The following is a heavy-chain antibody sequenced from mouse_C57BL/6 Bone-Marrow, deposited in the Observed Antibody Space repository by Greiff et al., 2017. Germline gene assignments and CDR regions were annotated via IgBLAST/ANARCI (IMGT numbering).Heavy chain of an antibody. CDR3: ARSYDYDDYTMDN. Sequence: QVQLQQPGAELVKPGASVKLSCKASGYTFTNYWMHWVKQRPGQGLEWIGMMHPNGGSPEYNEKFKSAATLSVDKSSRTAYMELSSLTSEDSAVYYCARSYDYDDYTMDNWGQGTSVTVSS. J-gene: IGHJ4*01. CDR2: MHPNGGSP. CDR1: GYTFTNYW. D-gene: IGHD2-4*01. V-gene: IGHV1-64*01.